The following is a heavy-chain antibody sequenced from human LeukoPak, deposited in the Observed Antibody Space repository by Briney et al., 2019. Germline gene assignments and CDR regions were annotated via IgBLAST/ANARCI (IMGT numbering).Heavy chain of an antibody. Sequence: ASVKVSCKASGYTFTGYYMHWVRQAPGQGLEWMGWINPNSGGTNYAQKFQGRVTMTRDTSISTAYMELSRLRSDDTAVYYCARDLSGSYWGAPRHDAFDTRGQGTMVTVSS. CDR3: ARDLSGSYWGAPRHDAFDT. D-gene: IGHD1-26*01. CDR2: INPNSGGT. V-gene: IGHV1-2*02. CDR1: GYTFTGYY. J-gene: IGHJ3*02.